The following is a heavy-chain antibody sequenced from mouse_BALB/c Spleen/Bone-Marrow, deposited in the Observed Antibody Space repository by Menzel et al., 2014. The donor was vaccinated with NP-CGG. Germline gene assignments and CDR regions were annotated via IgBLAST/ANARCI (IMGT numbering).Heavy chain of an antibody. CDR2: IRSKSNNYAT. J-gene: IGHJ3*01. CDR1: GFTFXTYA. D-gene: IGHD2-4*01. CDR3: VRQNYDYAWFAY. V-gene: IGHV10-1*02. Sequence: EVQRVESGGGLVQPKGSLKLSCAASGFTFXTYAMNWVRQAPGKGLEWVARIRSKSNNYATYYADSVKDRFTISRDDSQSMLYLQMNNLKTEDTAMYYCVRQNYDYAWFAYWGQGTLVTVSA.